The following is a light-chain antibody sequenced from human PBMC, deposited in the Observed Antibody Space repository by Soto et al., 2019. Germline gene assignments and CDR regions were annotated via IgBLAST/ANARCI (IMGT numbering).Light chain of an antibody. V-gene: IGKV3-20*01. CDR2: AAS. Sequence: EIVLTQSPGTLSLSPADRATLSCRASQRLSSSYLAWYQQKPGQALRLLIYAASSRATGIPDRFSGSGSGTDFTLTISRLEPEDFAVYYCQQSTRSWYIFGQGTKLEIK. CDR3: QQSTRSWYI. CDR1: QRLSSSY. J-gene: IGKJ2*01.